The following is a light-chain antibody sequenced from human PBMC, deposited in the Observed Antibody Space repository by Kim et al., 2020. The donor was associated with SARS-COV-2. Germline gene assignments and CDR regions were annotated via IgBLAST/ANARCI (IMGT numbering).Light chain of an antibody. CDR1: QSVTIS. CDR2: GAS. Sequence: VSPGDRATLSCRASQSVTISLAWYQQKPGQPPRLLIYGASTRAAGIPARFSGSGSGTDFTLTITGVQSEDLAFYYCQQYTNWPLYSFGQGTKLEIK. J-gene: IGKJ2*03. V-gene: IGKV3-15*01. CDR3: QQYTNWPLYS.